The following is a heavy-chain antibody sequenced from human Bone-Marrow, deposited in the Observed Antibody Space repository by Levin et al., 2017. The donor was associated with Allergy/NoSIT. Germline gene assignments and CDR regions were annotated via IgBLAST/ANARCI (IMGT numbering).Heavy chain of an antibody. D-gene: IGHD3-10*01. CDR1: GGSISSGGYY. CDR2: IYYSGST. Sequence: SQTLSLTCTVSGGSISSGGYYWSWIRQHPGKGLEWIGYIYYSGSTYYNPSLKSRVTISVDTSKNQFSLKLSSVTAADTAVYYCARWGYYYGSGSSPGYNWFDPWGQGTLVTVSS. V-gene: IGHV4-31*03. J-gene: IGHJ5*02. CDR3: ARWGYYYGSGSSPGYNWFDP.